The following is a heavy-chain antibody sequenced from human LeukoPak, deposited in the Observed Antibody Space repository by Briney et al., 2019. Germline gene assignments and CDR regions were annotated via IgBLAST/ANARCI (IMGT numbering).Heavy chain of an antibody. J-gene: IGHJ4*02. CDR2: IVPIFGRT. CDR1: RDTFSTYA. Sequence: SVKASCKASRDTFSTYALSWVRQAPGQGLEWMGRIVPIFGRTNYAQKFQDRVTITADKSTSTIYMELSSLRSEDTAIYYCSSLMTTVQNGGFDHWGQGTLVTVSS. D-gene: IGHD4-17*01. V-gene: IGHV1-69*04. CDR3: SSLMTTVQNGGFDH.